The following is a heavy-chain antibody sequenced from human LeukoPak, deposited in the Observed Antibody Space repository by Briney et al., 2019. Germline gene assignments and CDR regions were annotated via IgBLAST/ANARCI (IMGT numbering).Heavy chain of an antibody. Sequence: TGGSLRLSCAASGFTFSSYAMSWVRQAPRKGLEWVSAISGSGGTTYYADSVKGRFTISRDNSKNTLYLQMNSLRAEDTAVYYCAKSATGTTSNWFDTWGQGTLVTVSS. D-gene: IGHD1-7*01. CDR2: ISGSGGTT. CDR3: AKSATGTTSNWFDT. CDR1: GFTFSSYA. V-gene: IGHV3-23*01. J-gene: IGHJ5*02.